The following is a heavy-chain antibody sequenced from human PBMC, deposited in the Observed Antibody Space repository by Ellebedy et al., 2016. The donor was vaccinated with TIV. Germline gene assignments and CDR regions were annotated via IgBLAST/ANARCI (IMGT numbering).Heavy chain of an antibody. V-gene: IGHV4-59*12. CDR3: ARSEWIAAAGRFGAFDI. CDR2: IYYSGST. CDR1: GGSISSYY. J-gene: IGHJ3*02. D-gene: IGHD6-13*01. Sequence: SETLSLTXTVSGGSISSYYWSWIRQPPGKGLEWIGYIYYSGSTNYNPSLKSRVTISVDTSKNQFSLKLSSVTAADTAVYYCARSEWIAAAGRFGAFDIWGQGTMVTVSS.